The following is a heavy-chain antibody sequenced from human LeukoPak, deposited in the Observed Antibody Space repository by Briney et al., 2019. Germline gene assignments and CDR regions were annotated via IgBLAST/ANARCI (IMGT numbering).Heavy chain of an antibody. CDR1: GYTFTSYG. D-gene: IGHD3-3*01. J-gene: IGHJ4*02. V-gene: IGHV1-18*01. CDR2: ISAYNGNT. CDR3: ARVEDDFWSGYYAFDY. Sequence: SVKVSCKASGYTFTSYGISWVRQAPGQGLEWMGWISAYNGNTNYAQKLQGRVTMTTDTSTSTAYMELRSLRSDDTAVYYCARVEDDFWSGYYAFDYWGQGTLVTVSS.